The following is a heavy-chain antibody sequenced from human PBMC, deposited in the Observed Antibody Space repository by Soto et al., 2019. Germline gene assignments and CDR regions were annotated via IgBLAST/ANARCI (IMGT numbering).Heavy chain of an antibody. Sequence: VQLHESGPGLVKASGTLSLTCAVSGDSISNFHWWTWLRQPPGRGLEWIGEIFHSGSTTYNPSLKGRVCRSGGGASDQVSLHLNSLAASETAVCSWARDGGEWLQSGGGWCVPWGPGIVGMVSS. CDR3: ARDGGEWLQSGGGWCVP. D-gene: IGHD3-10*01. CDR2: IFHSGST. CDR1: GDSISNFHW. J-gene: IGHJ5*02. V-gene: IGHV4-4*02.